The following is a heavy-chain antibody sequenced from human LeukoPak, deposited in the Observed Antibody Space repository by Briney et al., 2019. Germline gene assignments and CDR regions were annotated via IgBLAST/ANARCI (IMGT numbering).Heavy chain of an antibody. CDR1: GGTFSSYA. CDR2: IIPIFGTA. CDR3: AVYSSSWYADWFDP. D-gene: IGHD6-13*01. J-gene: IGHJ5*02. V-gene: IGHV1-69*06. Sequence: ASVKVSCKASGGTFSSYAISWVRQAPGQGLEWMGGIIPIFGTANYAQKFQGRVTITADKSTSTAYMELSSLRSEDTAVYYCAVYSSSWYADWFDPWGQGTLVTVSS.